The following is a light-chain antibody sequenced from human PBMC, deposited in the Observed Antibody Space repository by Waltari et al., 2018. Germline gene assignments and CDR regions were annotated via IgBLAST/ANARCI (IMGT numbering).Light chain of an antibody. Sequence: EIVLTQSPATLSLSPGERATLPCKASQSVRVYLAWYQQKPGQAPRLLLYDTSNRASGTPDRFSGSGFGTDFSLSISSLEPEDFAVYYCQQRHNWPLTFGGGTKVEIK. CDR1: QSVRVY. V-gene: IGKV3-11*01. J-gene: IGKJ4*01. CDR2: DTS. CDR3: QQRHNWPLT.